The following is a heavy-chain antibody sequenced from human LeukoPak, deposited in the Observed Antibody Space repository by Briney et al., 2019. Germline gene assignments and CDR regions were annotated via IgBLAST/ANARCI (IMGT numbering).Heavy chain of an antibody. CDR1: GFTFRSYW. CDR2: IKQGGSEK. CDR3: AREAYGDPFDY. J-gene: IGHJ4*02. Sequence: GGSLRLSCAASGFTFRSYWMSWVRQAPGKGLEWVANIKQGGSEKYYVDSVKGRFTISRDNAKNSLYLQMNSLRAEDTAVYYCAREAYGDPFDYWGQGTLVTVSS. D-gene: IGHD4-17*01. V-gene: IGHV3-7*01.